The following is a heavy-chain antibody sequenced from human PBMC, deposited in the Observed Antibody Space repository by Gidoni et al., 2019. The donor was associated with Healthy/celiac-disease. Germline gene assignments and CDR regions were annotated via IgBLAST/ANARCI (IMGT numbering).Heavy chain of an antibody. CDR3: VKDDSVLYSYGPTPRAPDY. J-gene: IGHJ4*02. CDR2: ISSNGGST. Sequence: EVQLVESGGGLVQPGGSLRLSCSASGFTFSRYAMHWVRQAPGKGLEYVSAISSNGGSTYYADSVKGRFTISRDNSKNTLYLQMSSLRAEDTSVYYCVKDDSVLYSYGPTPRAPDYWGQGTLVTVSS. V-gene: IGHV3-64D*08. D-gene: IGHD5-18*01. CDR1: GFTFSRYA.